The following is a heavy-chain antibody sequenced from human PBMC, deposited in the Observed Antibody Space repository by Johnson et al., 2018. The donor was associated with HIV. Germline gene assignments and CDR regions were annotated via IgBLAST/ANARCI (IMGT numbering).Heavy chain of an antibody. CDR1: GFTFSSYG. V-gene: IGHV3-23*04. CDR3: ARVRGSGSYYAPEAFDI. CDR2: ISGSGGST. Sequence: VQLVESGGGVVQPGRSLRLSCAASGFTFSSYGMHWVRQAPGTGLEWVSAISGSGGSTYYADSVKGRFTISRDNSKNSLYLQMNSLRAEDTAVYYCARVRGSGSYYAPEAFDIWGQGTMVTVSS. J-gene: IGHJ3*02. D-gene: IGHD3-10*01.